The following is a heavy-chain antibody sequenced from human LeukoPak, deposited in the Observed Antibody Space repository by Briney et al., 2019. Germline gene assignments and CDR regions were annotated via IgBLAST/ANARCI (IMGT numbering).Heavy chain of an antibody. CDR2: ISAYNGNT. CDR1: GYTFTSYG. CDR3: ARVGSLGYDFWSGYQHFDY. V-gene: IGHV1-18*01. Sequence: ASVKVSCKASGYTFTSYGISWVRQAPGQGLEWMGWISAYNGNTNYAQKLQGRVTTTTDTSTSTAYMELRSLRSDDTAVYYCARVGSLGYDFWSGYQHFDYWGQGTLVTVSS. D-gene: IGHD3-3*01. J-gene: IGHJ4*02.